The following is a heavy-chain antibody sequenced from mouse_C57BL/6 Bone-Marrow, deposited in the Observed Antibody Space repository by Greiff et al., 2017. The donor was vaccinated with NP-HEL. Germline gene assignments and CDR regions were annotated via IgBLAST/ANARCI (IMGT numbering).Heavy chain of an antibody. Sequence: VQLQQSGPVLVKPGASVKMSCKASGYTFTDYYMNWVKQSHGKSLEWIGVINPYNGGTSYNQKFKGKATLTVDKSSSTAYMELNSLTSEDSAVYYCARFYYYGSRNYAMDYWGQGTSVTVSS. V-gene: IGHV1-19*01. D-gene: IGHD1-1*01. CDR3: ARFYYYGSRNYAMDY. CDR1: GYTFTDYY. CDR2: INPYNGGT. J-gene: IGHJ4*01.